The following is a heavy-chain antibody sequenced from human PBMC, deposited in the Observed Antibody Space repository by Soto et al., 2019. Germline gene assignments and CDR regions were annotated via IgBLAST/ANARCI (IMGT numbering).Heavy chain of an antibody. CDR2: INPNSGVA. V-gene: IGHV1-2*02. CDR1: GYAFTDYF. D-gene: IGHD3-10*01. Sequence: QVQLVHSGPEVKKPGASVTVSCKASGYAFTDYFLNWVRQAPGQGLEWVGWINPNSGVANLAQKFDGRVTLTRDTSIDTVYMEMTGLTSDDTAVYFCARMPGQWELFKFDNWGQGTLVTVSS. CDR3: ARMPGQWELFKFDN. J-gene: IGHJ4*02.